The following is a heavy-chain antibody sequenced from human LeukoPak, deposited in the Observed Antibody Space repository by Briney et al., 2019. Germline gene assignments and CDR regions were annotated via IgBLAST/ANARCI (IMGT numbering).Heavy chain of an antibody. D-gene: IGHD3-9*01. Sequence: SETLSLTCAVYGGSFSGYYWSWIRQPPGKGLEWIGEINHSGSTNHNPSLKSRVTISVDTSKNQFSLKLSSVTAADTAVYYCARSRYDILTGYYASFDYWGQGTLVTVSS. V-gene: IGHV4-34*01. CDR1: GGSFSGYY. CDR3: ARSRYDILTGYYASFDY. CDR2: INHSGST. J-gene: IGHJ4*02.